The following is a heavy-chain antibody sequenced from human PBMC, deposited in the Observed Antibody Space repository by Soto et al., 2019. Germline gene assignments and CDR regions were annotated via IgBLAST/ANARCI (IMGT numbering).Heavy chain of an antibody. CDR1: GGTFSSYT. CDR2: IIPYNGNT. D-gene: IGHD3-22*01. CDR3: ARGLLRKLYYYDSSGSFDY. J-gene: IGHJ4*02. V-gene: IGHV1-18*01. Sequence: GASVKVSCKASGGTFSSYTISWVRQAPGQGLEWMGRIIPYNGNTNYAQKFQGRVTMTTDTSTSTAYMELRSLRSDDTAVYYCARGLLRKLYYYDSSGSFDYWGQGTLVTVSS.